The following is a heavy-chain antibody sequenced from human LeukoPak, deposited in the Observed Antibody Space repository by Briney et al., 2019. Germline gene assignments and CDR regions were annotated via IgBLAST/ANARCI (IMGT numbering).Heavy chain of an antibody. J-gene: IGHJ6*03. CDR2: IKQDGSEK. CDR1: GFTLSSYW. D-gene: IGHD3-3*01. V-gene: IGHV3-7*01. Sequence: GGSLRLSCAASGFTLSSYWMSWVRQAPGKGLEWVANIKQDGSEKYYVDSVKGRFTISRDNAKNSLYLQMNSLRAEDTAVYYCARSGYWKYYYYMDVWGKGTTVTVSS. CDR3: ARSGYWKYYYYMDV.